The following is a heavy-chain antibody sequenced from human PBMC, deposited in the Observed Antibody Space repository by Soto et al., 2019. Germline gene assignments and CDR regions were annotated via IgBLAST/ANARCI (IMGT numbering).Heavy chain of an antibody. CDR3: AHRLGGSSWNDGFFDF. Sequence: QITLKESGPTLVEPTEALALTCSFSGFSLTKSPVGVGWFRQPPGKALEWLAVIYWDGDKRYNPSLKTRITMTKDTSRNQVALTMTYMEPKDTATYFCAHRLGGSSWNDGFFDFWGQGFPVTVS. D-gene: IGHD1-1*01. V-gene: IGHV2-5*02. CDR2: IYWDGDK. J-gene: IGHJ4*02. CDR1: GFSLTKSPVG.